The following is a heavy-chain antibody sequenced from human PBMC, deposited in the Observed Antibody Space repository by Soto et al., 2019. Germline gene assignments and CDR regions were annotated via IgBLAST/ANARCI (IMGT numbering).Heavy chain of an antibody. J-gene: IGHJ4*02. CDR1: GYTFTNYG. V-gene: IGHV1-18*01. CDR3: TRDRLTLTTSLIFDF. CDR2: ISPYSGKT. D-gene: IGHD3-9*01. Sequence: QVQLVQSGAEVKKPGASVKVSCKASGYTFTNYGIAWVRQAPGQGLEWMGWISPYSGKTDYRQNLQGRVTMTADTSTNTAYKELRSLRSDDTAVYYCTRDRLTLTTSLIFDFWGQGTLVTVSS.